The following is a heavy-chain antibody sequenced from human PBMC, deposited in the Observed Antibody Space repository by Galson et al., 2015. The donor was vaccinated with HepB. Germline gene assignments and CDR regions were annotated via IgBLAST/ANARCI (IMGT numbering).Heavy chain of an antibody. J-gene: IGHJ6*02. Sequence: SLRLSCAASGFDFSIYIMVWVRQAPGKGLECVAVLSFDGTNEYYIDSVKGRFTVSRDSSQSTLYLQLNSLRSEDTAIYYCAKDWGMDVWGQGTTVTVSS. V-gene: IGHV3-30-3*01. CDR1: GFDFSIYI. CDR2: LSFDGTNE. CDR3: AKDWGMDV.